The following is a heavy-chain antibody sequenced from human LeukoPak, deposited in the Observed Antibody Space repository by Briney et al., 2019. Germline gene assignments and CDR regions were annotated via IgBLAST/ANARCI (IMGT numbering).Heavy chain of an antibody. Sequence: SETLSLTCTVSGGSISSYYWSWIRQPPGKGLEWIGYIYYSGSTNYNPSLKSRVTISVDTSKNQFSLKLSSVTAADTAVYYCARSALDFWSGYPHYFDYWGQGTLVTVSS. D-gene: IGHD3-3*01. CDR2: IYYSGST. CDR3: ARSALDFWSGYPHYFDY. V-gene: IGHV4-59*01. J-gene: IGHJ4*02. CDR1: GGSISSYY.